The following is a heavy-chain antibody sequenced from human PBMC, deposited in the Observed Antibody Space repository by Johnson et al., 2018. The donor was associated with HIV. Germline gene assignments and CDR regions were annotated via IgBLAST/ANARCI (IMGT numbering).Heavy chain of an antibody. J-gene: IGHJ3*02. V-gene: IGHV3-30*02. D-gene: IGHD3-10*01. CDR2: IRYDGTNK. CDR1: GFTFSTYA. Sequence: QEKLVESGGGVVQPGRSLRLSCAASGFTFSTYAMHWVRQAPGKGLEWVSFIRYDGTNKYYEDSVKGRFPFSRDNSENTLFLQMNSLRAEDTALDYCAKDGGNYYGSGNDAFDIWGQGTMVTVSS. CDR3: AKDGGNYYGSGNDAFDI.